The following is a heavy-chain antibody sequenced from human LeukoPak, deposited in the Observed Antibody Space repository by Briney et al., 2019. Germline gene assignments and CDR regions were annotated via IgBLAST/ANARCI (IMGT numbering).Heavy chain of an antibody. Sequence: GGSLRLSCAASGFTFSSYGMSWVRQAPGKGLEWVSAISGSGGSTYYADSVKGRFTISRDNSKNTLYLQMNSLRAEDTAVYYCAKAPSLSGGGFGEFYYYYYMDVWGKGTTVTISS. V-gene: IGHV3-23*01. D-gene: IGHD3-10*01. J-gene: IGHJ6*03. CDR2: ISGSGGST. CDR1: GFTFSSYG. CDR3: AKAPSLSGGGFGEFYYYYYMDV.